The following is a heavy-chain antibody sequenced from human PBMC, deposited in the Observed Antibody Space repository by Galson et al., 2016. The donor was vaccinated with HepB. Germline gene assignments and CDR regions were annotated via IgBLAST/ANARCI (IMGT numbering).Heavy chain of an antibody. CDR3: VTWRGSCTSTSCHAFGHLGLDP. D-gene: IGHD2-2*01. J-gene: IGHJ5*02. Sequence: SVKVSCKASGGSFSNLAISWVRQAPGQGLEYVGRIIPIFRTTHYTEMLEGRPSITADESSTTAYMELSGLRPQDTAIYYCVTWRGSCTSTSCHAFGHLGLDPWGQGTLVTVSS. CDR2: IIPIFRTT. V-gene: IGHV1-69*13. CDR1: GGSFSNLA.